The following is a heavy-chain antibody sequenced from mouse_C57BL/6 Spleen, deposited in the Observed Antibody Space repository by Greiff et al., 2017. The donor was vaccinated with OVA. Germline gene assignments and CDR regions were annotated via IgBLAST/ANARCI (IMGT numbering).Heavy chain of an antibody. D-gene: IGHD3-2*02. CDR1: GYTFTDYE. CDR3: TVTAHDFGY. J-gene: IGHJ2*01. V-gene: IGHV1-15*01. Sequence: QVQLKQSGAELVRPGASVTLSCKASGYTFTDYEMHWVKQTPVHGLEWIGAIDPETGGTAYNQKFKGKAILTADKSSSTAYMELRSLTSEDSAVYFCTVTAHDFGYWGPGTTLTVSS. CDR2: IDPETGGT.